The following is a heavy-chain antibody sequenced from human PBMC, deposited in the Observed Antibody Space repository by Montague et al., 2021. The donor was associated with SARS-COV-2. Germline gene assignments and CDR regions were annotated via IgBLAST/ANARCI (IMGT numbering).Heavy chain of an antibody. D-gene: IGHD4-17*01. Sequence: TLSLTCTVSGGSISSGGSYWSWIRQHPGKGLEWIGYIYYTGSTYYEPSLKSRVTISVDTSKNQFSLKLTAVTAADTAVYYCARAKTTVTDAEYFQHWGQGALVTVST. CDR1: GGSISSGGSY. CDR3: ARAKTTVTDAEYFQH. V-gene: IGHV4-31*03. CDR2: IYYTGST. J-gene: IGHJ1*01.